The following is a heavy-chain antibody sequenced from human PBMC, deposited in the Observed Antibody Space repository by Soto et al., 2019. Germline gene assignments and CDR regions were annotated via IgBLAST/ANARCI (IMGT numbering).Heavy chain of an antibody. CDR2: INPRGTT. V-gene: IGHV4-34*01. D-gene: IGHD3-3*01. J-gene: IGHJ4*02. Sequence: SDTWGVGDGCRSGYYWSRIRKKKGKGVAWIGQINPRGTTNYTPSLNSPLTISVDTSKHQFSLKLSSVTAADTAVYYCARGRFYDFWSGYSSNHFDYWGQGTLVTVSS. CDR3: ARGRFYDFWSGYSSNHFDY. CDR1: DGCRSGYY.